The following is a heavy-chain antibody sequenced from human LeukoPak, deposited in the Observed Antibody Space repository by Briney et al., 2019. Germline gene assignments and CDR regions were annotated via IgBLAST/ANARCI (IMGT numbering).Heavy chain of an antibody. Sequence: GGSLRLSCAASGFTFSSYEMNWVRQAPGKGLEWVSYISSSGSTIYYADSVKGRFTISRDNAKNSLYLQMNSLRVEDTAVYYCARDTLTNAFDIWGQGTMVTVSS. D-gene: IGHD1-1*01. CDR3: ARDTLTNAFDI. V-gene: IGHV3-48*03. CDR2: ISSSGSTI. J-gene: IGHJ3*02. CDR1: GFTFSSYE.